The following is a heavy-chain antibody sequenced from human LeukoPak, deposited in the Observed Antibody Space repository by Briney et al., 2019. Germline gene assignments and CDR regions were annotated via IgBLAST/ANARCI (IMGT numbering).Heavy chain of an antibody. CDR1: GFTFISYS. Sequence: PGGSLRLSCAASGFTFISYSMNSVRQAPGKGLDWVSSISSSSSYIYYAHSMQGRFTISSDNAKNSLYLQMNSLRAEDTAVYYCARESPVTTSFDYWGQGTLVTVSS. D-gene: IGHD4-17*01. CDR2: ISSSSSYI. V-gene: IGHV3-21*01. J-gene: IGHJ4*02. CDR3: ARESPVTTSFDY.